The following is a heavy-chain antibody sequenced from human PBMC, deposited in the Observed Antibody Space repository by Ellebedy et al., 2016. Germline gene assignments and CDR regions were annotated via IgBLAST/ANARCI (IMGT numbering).Heavy chain of an antibody. D-gene: IGHD4-17*01. CDR1: GYTFTSYG. CDR3: AKSWGDYGGYYYGMDV. Sequence: ASVKVSCKASGYTFTSYGISWVRQAPGQGLEWMGIINPSGGSTSYAQKFQGRVTMTRDTSTSTVYMELSSLRSEDTAVYYCAKSWGDYGGYYYGMDVWGQGTTVTVSS. J-gene: IGHJ6*02. CDR2: INPSGGST. V-gene: IGHV1-46*01.